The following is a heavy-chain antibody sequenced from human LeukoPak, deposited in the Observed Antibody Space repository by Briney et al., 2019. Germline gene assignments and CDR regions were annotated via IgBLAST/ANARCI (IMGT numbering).Heavy chain of an antibody. CDR2: IYTSGST. CDR3: ARDQNGGDGYNLYYSFDY. J-gene: IGHJ4*02. CDR1: GGSISSYY. V-gene: IGHV4-4*07. D-gene: IGHD5-24*01. Sequence: PSETLSLTCTVSGGSISSYYWSWIRQPAGKGLEWIGRIYTSGSTNYNPSLKSRVTMSVDTSKNQFSLKLSSVTAADTAVYYCARDQNGGDGYNLYYSFDYWGQGTLVTVSS.